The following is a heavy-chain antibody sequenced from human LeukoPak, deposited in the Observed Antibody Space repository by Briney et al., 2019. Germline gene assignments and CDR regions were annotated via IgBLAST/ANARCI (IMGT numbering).Heavy chain of an antibody. CDR1: GGSFSGYY. D-gene: IGHD3-3*01. CDR2: INHSGST. CDR3: ARLPSQYYDFWSGSLSI. V-gene: IGHV4-34*01. Sequence: SETLSLTCAVYGGSFSGYYWSWIRQPPGKGLEWIGEINHSGSTNYNPSLKSRVTISVDTSKNQFSLKLSSVTAADTALYYCARLPSQYYDFWSGSLSIWGQGTMVTVSS. J-gene: IGHJ3*02.